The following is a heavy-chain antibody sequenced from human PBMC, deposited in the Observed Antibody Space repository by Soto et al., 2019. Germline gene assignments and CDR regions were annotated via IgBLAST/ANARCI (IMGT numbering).Heavy chain of an antibody. V-gene: IGHV3-30*18. J-gene: IGHJ6*03. CDR3: AKDYGDFYYYYYMDV. Sequence: GGSLRLSCAASGFTFSSYGMHWVRQAPGKGLEWVAVISYDGSNKYYADSVKGRFTISRDNSKNTLYLQMNSLRAEDTAVYYCAKDYGDFYYYYYMDVWGKGTTVTVSS. CDR2: ISYDGSNK. CDR1: GFTFSSYG. D-gene: IGHD4-17*01.